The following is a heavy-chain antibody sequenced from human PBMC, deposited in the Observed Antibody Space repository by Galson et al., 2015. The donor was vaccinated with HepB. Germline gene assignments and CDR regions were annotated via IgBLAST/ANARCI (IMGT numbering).Heavy chain of an antibody. D-gene: IGHD5-24*01. J-gene: IGHJ4*02. CDR3: ARQGDGYNLLGY. Sequence: QSGAEVKKPGEPLQISCKGSGYNFTSYWIGWVRQMPGKGLEWMRIIYPRDSNTMYSPSFQGQVTISADKSISTAYLQWSSLKASDTAMYYCARQGDGYNLLGYWGQGTLVTVSS. CDR1: GYNFTSYW. CDR2: IYPRDSNT. V-gene: IGHV5-51*01.